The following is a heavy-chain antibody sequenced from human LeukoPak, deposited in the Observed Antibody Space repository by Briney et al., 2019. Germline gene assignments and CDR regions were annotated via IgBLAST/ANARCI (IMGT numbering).Heavy chain of an antibody. CDR3: ARGFSSWPYYFDY. D-gene: IGHD6-13*01. V-gene: IGHV4-59*01. J-gene: IGHJ4*02. CDR2: MYYSGST. CDR1: GGSISRYY. Sequence: SETLSLTCSVSGGSISRYYWNWIRQPPGKGLEWIGYMYYSGSTNYNPSLKSRVTISIDTSKSQFSLKLSSVTAADTAVYYCARGFSSWPYYFDYWGQGTLVTVSS.